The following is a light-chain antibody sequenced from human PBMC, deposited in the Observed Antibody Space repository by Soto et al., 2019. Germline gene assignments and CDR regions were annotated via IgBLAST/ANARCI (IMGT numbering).Light chain of an antibody. Sequence: QSVLTQPPSASGTPGQRVTISCSGSDSNIGNNYVYWYQRLPGTAPKLLMSRSNKRPAGVPDRFSGSKSGTSASLAISGLRSEDEAEYYCAAWDDSLGGHVVFGGVTKVTVL. CDR1: DSNIGNNY. V-gene: IGLV1-47*01. J-gene: IGLJ2*01. CDR3: AAWDDSLGGHVV. CDR2: RSN.